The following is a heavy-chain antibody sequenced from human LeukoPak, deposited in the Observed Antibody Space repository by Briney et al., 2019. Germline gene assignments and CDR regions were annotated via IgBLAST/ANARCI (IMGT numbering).Heavy chain of an antibody. CDR3: ATGGGYYGSGSYSMRLNWFDP. V-gene: IGHV4-34*01. D-gene: IGHD3-10*01. J-gene: IGHJ5*02. CDR1: GGSFSGYY. CDR2: INHSGST. Sequence: SETLSLTCAVYGGSFSGYYWSWIRQPPGKGLEWIGEINHSGSTNYNPSLKSRVTISVDMSKNQFSLKLSSVTAADTAVYYCATGGGYYGSGSYSMRLNWFDPWGQGTLVTVSS.